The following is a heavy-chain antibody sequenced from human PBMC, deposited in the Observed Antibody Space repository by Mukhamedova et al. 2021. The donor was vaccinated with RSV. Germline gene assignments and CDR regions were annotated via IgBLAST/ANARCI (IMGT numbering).Heavy chain of an antibody. Sequence: VRQAPGQGLEWMGGIIPIFGPANYAQRFQGRVTITADESMSTAYMELSSLRSEDTAVYYCARGQQLSQIFNYYGMDAWGQGTTVT. V-gene: IGHV1-69*01. CDR2: IIPIFGPA. D-gene: IGHD6-13*01. J-gene: IGHJ6*02. CDR3: ARGQQLSQIFNYYGMDA.